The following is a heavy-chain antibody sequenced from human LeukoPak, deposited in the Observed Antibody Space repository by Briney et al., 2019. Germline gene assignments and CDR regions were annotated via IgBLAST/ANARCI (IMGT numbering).Heavy chain of an antibody. CDR1: GFTFSSYD. D-gene: IGHD3-10*01. J-gene: IGHJ2*01. CDR2: IGTAGDP. V-gene: IGHV3-13*05. Sequence: GGSLRLSCAASGFTFSSYDMHWVRQATGKGLEWVSAIGTAGDPYYPGSVKGRFTISRESAKNSLYLQMNSLRAGDTAVYYCARGSTMLRGVNWYFDLWGRGTLVTVSS. CDR3: ARGSTMLRGVNWYFDL.